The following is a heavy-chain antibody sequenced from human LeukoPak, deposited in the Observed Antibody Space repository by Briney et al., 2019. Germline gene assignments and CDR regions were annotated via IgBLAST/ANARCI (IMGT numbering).Heavy chain of an antibody. Sequence: PGGSLRLSCAASGFTFSSYEMSWVRQAPGKGLEWVSYISSSGSTIYYADSMKGRFTISRDNAKNSLYLQMNSLRAEDTAVYYCARDFDGDYYFDYWGQGTLVTVSS. J-gene: IGHJ4*02. CDR3: ARDFDGDYYFDY. CDR1: GFTFSSYE. D-gene: IGHD4-17*01. CDR2: ISSSGSTI. V-gene: IGHV3-48*03.